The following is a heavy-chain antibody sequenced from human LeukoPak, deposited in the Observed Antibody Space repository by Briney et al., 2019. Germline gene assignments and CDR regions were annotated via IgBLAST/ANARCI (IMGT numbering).Heavy chain of an antibody. CDR2: TYHSGSA. V-gene: IGHV4-38-2*02. J-gene: IGHJ4*02. CDR1: GYSISSGYY. D-gene: IGHD5-24*01. CDR3: AREEMGGIDY. Sequence: SETLSLTCAVSGYSISSGYYWGWIRQPPGEGLEWIGSTYHSGSAYYNPSLKSRVTISLDTSKNQFSLKLSSVTAADTAVYYCAREEMGGIDYWGQGTLVTVSS.